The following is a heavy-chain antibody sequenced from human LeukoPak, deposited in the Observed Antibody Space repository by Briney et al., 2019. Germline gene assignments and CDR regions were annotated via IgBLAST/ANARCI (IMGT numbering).Heavy chain of an antibody. V-gene: IGHV3-30*04. J-gene: IGHJ4*01. D-gene: IGHD3-22*01. CDR2: ISYDGSNK. Sequence: GGSLRLSCAASGFTFSSYAMHWVRQAPGKGLEWVAVISYDGSNKYYADSVKGRFTISRDNSKNTLYLQMNSLRAEDTAVYYCARGFYYYDSSGYHYYFDYWGQGTLVTVSS. CDR1: GFTFSSYA. CDR3: ARGFYYYDSSGYHYYFDY.